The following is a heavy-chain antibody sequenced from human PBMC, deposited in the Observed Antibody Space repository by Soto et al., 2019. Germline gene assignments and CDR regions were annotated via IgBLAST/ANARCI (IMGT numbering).Heavy chain of an antibody. D-gene: IGHD5-12*01. CDR1: SDSIRNRNYY. CDR2: IYYSGST. Sequence: SETLSLTCTVSSDSIRNRNYYWAWIRQPPGEGLEWIGSIYYSGSTYYNPSLKSRVTISVDTSKNEFPLKLRSVTATDTAVYYCARIDVISVYDYCGQGSLVPVSS. CDR3: ARIDVISVYDY. V-gene: IGHV4-39*01. J-gene: IGHJ4*02.